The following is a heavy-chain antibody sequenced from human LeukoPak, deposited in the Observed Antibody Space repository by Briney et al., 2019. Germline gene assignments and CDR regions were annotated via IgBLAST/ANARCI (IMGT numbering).Heavy chain of an antibody. D-gene: IGHD6-6*01. CDR2: IDPSDSYN. V-gene: IGHV5-10-1*01. CDR1: GYNFTNYW. Sequence: GASLKISCKGSGYNFTNYWIRWVRQMPGKGLEWMGTIDPSDSYNNYSPSFQGHVTISADKSISTAYLQWSSLKASDTAMYYCARAYSRSRFDYWGQGTLVTVSS. J-gene: IGHJ4*02. CDR3: ARAYSRSRFDY.